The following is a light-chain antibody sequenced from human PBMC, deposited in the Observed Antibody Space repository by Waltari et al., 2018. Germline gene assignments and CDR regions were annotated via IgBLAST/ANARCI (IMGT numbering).Light chain of an antibody. J-gene: IGKJ4*01. CDR1: QGISNY. CDR2: SAS. CDR3: QQLNSYPLT. Sequence: DIQLTQSPSFLSASVRDRVTITCRARQGISNYLAWYQQKPGKAPKLLIYSASTLQSGVPSRVSGSGSGTEFSLTISSLQPEDFGTYYCQQLNSYPLTFGGGTKVEIK. V-gene: IGKV1-9*01.